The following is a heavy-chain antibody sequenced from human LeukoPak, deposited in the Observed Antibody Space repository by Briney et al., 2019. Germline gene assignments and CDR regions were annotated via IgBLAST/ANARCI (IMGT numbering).Heavy chain of an antibody. J-gene: IGHJ3*02. D-gene: IGHD3-10*01. CDR2: INHSGST. V-gene: IGHV4-34*03. CDR3: TKSDGYGLIRI. CDR1: GGSFSRYY. Sequence: SETLSLTCAVYGGSFSRYYWSWIRQPPGKGLEWIGEINHSGSTNYNPSLKSRVTISVDTSKNQFSLKVISMTAADTAAYYCTKSDGYGLIRICGRGTMVTVSS.